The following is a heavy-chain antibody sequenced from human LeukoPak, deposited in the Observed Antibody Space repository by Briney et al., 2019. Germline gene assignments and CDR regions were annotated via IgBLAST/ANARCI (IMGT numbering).Heavy chain of an antibody. Sequence: SQTLSLTCTVSGGSISSDLYYWNWIRQPAGKGLEWIGRFYNSERTNFNPSLKSRVTISADTSKNQFSLKLRSVTAADTAVYYCARLYCSGGSCYSFLSRAFDIWGQGTMVTVSS. CDR1: GGSISSDLYY. D-gene: IGHD2-15*01. CDR2: FYNSERT. V-gene: IGHV4-61*02. CDR3: ARLYCSGGSCYSFLSRAFDI. J-gene: IGHJ3*02.